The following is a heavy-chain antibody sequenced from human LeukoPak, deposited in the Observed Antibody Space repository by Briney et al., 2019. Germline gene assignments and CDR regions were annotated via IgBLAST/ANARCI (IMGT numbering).Heavy chain of an antibody. J-gene: IGHJ4*02. Sequence: ASVKVSCKASGYTFTGYYMHWVRQAPGQGLEWMGWINPNSGGTNYARKFQGRVTMTRDTSISTAYMELSRLRSDDTAVYYCARDYYDSSGYSGYWGQGTLVTVSS. D-gene: IGHD3-22*01. CDR1: GYTFTGYY. CDR2: INPNSGGT. CDR3: ARDYYDSSGYSGY. V-gene: IGHV1-2*02.